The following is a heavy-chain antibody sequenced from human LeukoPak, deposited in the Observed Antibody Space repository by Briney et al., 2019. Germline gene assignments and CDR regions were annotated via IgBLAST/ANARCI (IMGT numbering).Heavy chain of an antibody. D-gene: IGHD2/OR15-2a*01. V-gene: IGHV3-66*01. CDR2: IYSGGST. CDR3: ARTSNSFNHDY. Sequence: PGGSLRLSCAASGFTVSSNYMSWVRQAPGKGLEWVSVIYSGGSTYYADSVKGRFTISRDNSKNTLYLQMNSLRAEDTAVYYCARTSNSFNHDYWGQGTLVSVSS. J-gene: IGHJ4*02. CDR1: GFTVSSNY.